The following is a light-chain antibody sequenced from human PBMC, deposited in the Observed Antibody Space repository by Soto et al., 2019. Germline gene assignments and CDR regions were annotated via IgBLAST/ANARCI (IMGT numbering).Light chain of an antibody. J-gene: IGKJ2*01. CDR1: QSVSSSY. V-gene: IGKV3-20*01. CDR2: GAS. Sequence: EIVLTQSPGTLSLSPGERATLSCRASQSVSSSYLAWYQQKPGQAPRLLIYGASSRATGIPDRFSDSGSGTDFTLTISRLEPEDFAVYYCQQYGYLAPYTFGQGTKLEIK. CDR3: QQYGYLAPYT.